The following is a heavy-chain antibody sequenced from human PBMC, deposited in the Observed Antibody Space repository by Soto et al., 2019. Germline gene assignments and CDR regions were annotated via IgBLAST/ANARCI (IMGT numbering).Heavy chain of an antibody. Sequence: EVQLVESGGGLVQPGGSLRLSCVASGFTFSSDWMHWVRQGAGKGLVWVSRINMAGSVTNYADSVKGRFTISRDNAKKTVDLQMNSLRVEDTAVYYCARGPRGVYGNDYWGQGALVTVSS. CDR3: ARGPRGVYGNDY. D-gene: IGHD2-8*02. J-gene: IGHJ4*02. CDR1: GFTFSSDW. CDR2: INMAGSVT. V-gene: IGHV3-74*01.